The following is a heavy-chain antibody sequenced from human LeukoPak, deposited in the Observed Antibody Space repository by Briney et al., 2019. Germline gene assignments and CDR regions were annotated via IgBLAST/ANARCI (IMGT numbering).Heavy chain of an antibody. J-gene: IGHJ4*02. CDR2: IYSGGST. CDR1: GFTVSSNY. V-gene: IGHV3-66*01. D-gene: IGHD6-19*01. CDR3: ARGYTSGPGGY. Sequence: GGSLRLSCAASGFTVSSNYMNWVRQAPGKGLEWVSVIYSGGSTYYADSVKGRFTISRDNSKNTLYLQMNSLRAEDTAVYYCARGYTSGPGGYWGQGTLVTVSS.